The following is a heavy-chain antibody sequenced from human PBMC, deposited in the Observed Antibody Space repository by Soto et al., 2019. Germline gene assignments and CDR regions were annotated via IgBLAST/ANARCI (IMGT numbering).Heavy chain of an antibody. CDR2: IYSSGST. Sequence: SETLSLTCTISGGSIRSYYWSWIRQPPGKGLEWIGYIYSSGSTNYNPSLKSRITISVDTSKNQFSLKLSSVTAADTAVYYCARGSGWYYYWGQGTTVTVSS. J-gene: IGHJ6*02. CDR1: GGSIRSYY. V-gene: IGHV4-4*08. CDR3: ARGSGWYYY. D-gene: IGHD6-19*01.